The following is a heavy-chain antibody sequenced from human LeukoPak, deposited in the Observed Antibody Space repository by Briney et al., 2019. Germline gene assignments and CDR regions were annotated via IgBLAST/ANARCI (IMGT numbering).Heavy chain of an antibody. CDR1: GITFSSYA. J-gene: IGHJ4*02. V-gene: IGHV3-23*01. Sequence: PGGSLRLSCVASGITFSSYAMSWVRQAPGKELEWVSSISSGGASTYYADSVKGRFTISRDNSKSTLYLQMNSLRAEDTAVYYCARLSGNYGIDYWGQGTLVTVSS. CDR2: ISSGGAST. CDR3: ARLSGNYGIDY. D-gene: IGHD4-17*01.